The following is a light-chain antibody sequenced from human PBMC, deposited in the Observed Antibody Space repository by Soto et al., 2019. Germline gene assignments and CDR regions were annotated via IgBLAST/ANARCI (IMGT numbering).Light chain of an antibody. Sequence: HSELTQPASGSVSPGQSIGISCTGTSSDIGAYDYVSWYQQHPDKAPKLIIYEVTKRPSGVSTRFSGSKSGNTASLTISGLQAEDEGDYYCGSHTSGSTRVFGTGTKVTVL. CDR1: SSDIGAYDY. CDR2: EVT. V-gene: IGLV2-14*01. J-gene: IGLJ1*01. CDR3: GSHTSGSTRV.